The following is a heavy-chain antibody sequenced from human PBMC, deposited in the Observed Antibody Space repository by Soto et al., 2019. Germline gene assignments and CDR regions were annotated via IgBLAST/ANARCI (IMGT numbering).Heavy chain of an antibody. CDR1: GGTFSSYT. Sequence: SVKVSCKASGGTFSSYTISWVRQAPGQGLEWMGRIIPILGIANYAQKFQGRVTITADKSTSTAYMELSSLRSEDTAVYYCASHYGDTRGIDYWGQGTLVTVSS. CDR3: ASHYGDTRGIDY. D-gene: IGHD4-17*01. V-gene: IGHV1-69*02. CDR2: IIPILGIA. J-gene: IGHJ4*02.